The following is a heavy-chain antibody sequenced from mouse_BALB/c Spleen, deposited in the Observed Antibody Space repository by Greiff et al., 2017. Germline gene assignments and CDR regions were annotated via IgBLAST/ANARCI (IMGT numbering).Heavy chain of an antibody. J-gene: IGHJ3*01. CDR1: GYTFTSYW. Sequence: QVQLKESGAELAKPGASVKMSCKASGYTFTSYWMHWVKQRPGQGLEWIGYINPSTGYTEYNQKFKDKATLTADKSSSTAYLQLSSLTSEDSAVYYCARFYGSSYEAWFAYWGQGTLVTVSA. V-gene: IGHV1-7*01. CDR3: ARFYGSSYEAWFAY. CDR2: INPSTGYT. D-gene: IGHD1-1*01.